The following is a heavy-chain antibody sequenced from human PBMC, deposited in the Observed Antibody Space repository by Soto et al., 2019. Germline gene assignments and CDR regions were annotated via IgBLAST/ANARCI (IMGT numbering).Heavy chain of an antibody. J-gene: IGHJ2*01. D-gene: IGHD1-26*01. CDR1: GGSISSSSYY. CDR3: AIRYSGSYSNWYFDL. V-gene: IGHV4-39*01. Sequence: QLQLQESGPGLVKPSETLSLTCTVSGGSISSSSYYWGWIRQPPGKGLEWIGSIYYSGSTYYNPSLKSRVTIAVDTSKNQLSLKLSSVTAADTAVYYCAIRYSGSYSNWYFDLWGRGTLVTVSS. CDR2: IYYSGST.